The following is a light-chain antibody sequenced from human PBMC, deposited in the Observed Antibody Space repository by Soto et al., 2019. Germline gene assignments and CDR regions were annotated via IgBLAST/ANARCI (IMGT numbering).Light chain of an antibody. CDR3: QQYGGSPLVT. V-gene: IGKV3-20*01. J-gene: IGKJ4*01. CDR1: QSVSNNF. CDR2: GAS. Sequence: EIVLTQSPATLSLSPGERATLSCRASQSVSNNFLAWYQQKPGQTPRLLIYGASSRATGIPDRFSGTGSGTDFTLTITRLEPEDFAVYYCQQYGGSPLVTFGGGTKVEI.